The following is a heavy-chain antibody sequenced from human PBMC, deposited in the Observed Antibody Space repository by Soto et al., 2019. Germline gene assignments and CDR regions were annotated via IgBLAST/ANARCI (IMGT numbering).Heavy chain of an antibody. CDR3: ARGGELTGALGGVNDAFDI. J-gene: IGHJ3*02. Sequence: ASVKVSCKASGYTFTGYYMHWVRQAPGQGLEWMGWINPNSGGTNYAQKFQGWVTMTRDTSISTAYMELSRLRSDDTAVYYCARGGELTGALGGVNDAFDIWGQGTMVTVSS. V-gene: IGHV1-2*04. CDR2: INPNSGGT. D-gene: IGHD7-27*01. CDR1: GYTFTGYY.